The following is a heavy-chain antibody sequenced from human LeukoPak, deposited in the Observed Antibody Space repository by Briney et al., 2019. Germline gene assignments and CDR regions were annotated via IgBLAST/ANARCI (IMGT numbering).Heavy chain of an antibody. CDR3: LRDRGYSTYDC. J-gene: IGHJ4*02. D-gene: IGHD5-12*01. CDR2: IKQDRSEK. Sequence: QPGGSLRLSCAAAAFSLSDYWMNWVRQAPGKGLEWVASIKQDRSEKYYVDSVKGRFTISRDNAKNSLYLQMNTLRAEDMAVYYCLRDRGYSTYDCWGPGTLVTVSS. CDR1: AFSLSDYW. V-gene: IGHV3-7*01.